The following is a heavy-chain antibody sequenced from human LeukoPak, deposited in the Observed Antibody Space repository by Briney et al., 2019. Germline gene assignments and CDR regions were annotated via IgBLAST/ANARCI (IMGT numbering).Heavy chain of an antibody. Sequence: PSETLSLTCTVSGGSISSGYYYWSWIRQPAGKGLEWIGRIYTSGSTNYNPSLKSRVTISVDTSKNQFSLKLSSVTAADTAVYYCARGGCSSTSCYPFGYWGQGTLVTVSS. J-gene: IGHJ4*02. CDR1: GGSISSGYYY. CDR3: ARGGCSSTSCYPFGY. D-gene: IGHD2-2*01. CDR2: IYTSGST. V-gene: IGHV4-61*02.